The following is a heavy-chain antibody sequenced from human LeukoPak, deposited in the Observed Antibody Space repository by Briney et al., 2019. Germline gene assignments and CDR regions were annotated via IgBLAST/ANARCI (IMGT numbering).Heavy chain of an antibody. CDR1: GVSISSTGHY. V-gene: IGHV4-31*03. Sequence: PSQTLSLTCTVSGVSISSTGHYWSWIRQHPGKGLEWIGYVYYTGSPYYNPSLKSRLTISVDTSKNQFSLKLSSVTAADTAVYYCARAPRITMIVFFDYWGQGTLVTVSS. J-gene: IGHJ4*02. D-gene: IGHD3-22*01. CDR2: VYYTGSP. CDR3: ARAPRITMIVFFDY.